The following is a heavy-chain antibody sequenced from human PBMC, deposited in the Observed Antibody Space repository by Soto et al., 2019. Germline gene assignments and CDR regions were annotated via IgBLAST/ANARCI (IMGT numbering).Heavy chain of an antibody. V-gene: IGHV4-4*02. CDR2: IYHSGSN. D-gene: IGHD2-21*01. J-gene: IGHJ5*02. CDR3: ARAPPDSYSYGSWHVFDH. CDR1: GGSISSANW. Sequence: SETLSLTCAVSGGSISSANWWTWIRQSPSKGLEWIGEIYHSGSNNYNPSLKSRVSISLDKSKNQFSLTLRSVTAADTAMYFCARAPPDSYSYGSWHVFDHWGQVTLVTVYS.